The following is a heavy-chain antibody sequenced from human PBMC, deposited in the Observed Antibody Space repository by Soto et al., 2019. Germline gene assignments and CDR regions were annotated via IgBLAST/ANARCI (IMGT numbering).Heavy chain of an antibody. CDR2: INPNSGGT. CDR3: ARVGLLVRGIRVNYFDY. D-gene: IGHD3-10*01. J-gene: IGHJ4*02. Sequence: QVQLVQSGAEVRKPGASVKVSCKASGYTFTDYFLHWVRQAPGQGLEWMGWINPNSGGTTYAQKCQGRVTMTRDTSITIAYMEVNRLQSDDTAVYYCARVGLLVRGIRVNYFDYWGQGTLVTASS. CDR1: GYTFTDYF. V-gene: IGHV1-2*02.